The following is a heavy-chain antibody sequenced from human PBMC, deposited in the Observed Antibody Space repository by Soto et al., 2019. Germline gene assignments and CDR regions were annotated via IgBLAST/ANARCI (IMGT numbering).Heavy chain of an antibody. CDR1: GGSISSGDYY. CDR2: IYYSGST. V-gene: IGHV4-30-4*01. CDR3: VGGAARRSGMDV. J-gene: IGHJ6*02. D-gene: IGHD6-6*01. Sequence: KPSETLSLTCTVSGGSISSGDYYWSWIRQPPGKGLEWIGYIYYSGSTYYNPSLKSRVTISVDTSKNQFSLKLSSVTAADTAVYYCVGGAARRSGMDVWGQGTTVTVSS.